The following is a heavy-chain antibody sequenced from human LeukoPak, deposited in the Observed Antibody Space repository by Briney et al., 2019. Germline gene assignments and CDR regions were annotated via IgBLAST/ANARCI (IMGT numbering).Heavy chain of an antibody. D-gene: IGHD3-3*01. J-gene: IGHJ4*02. CDR2: VNHSGRT. CDR3: AREGSRDFWSGPVYYFDY. CDR1: GGSFSDYW. Sequence: SETLSLTCAVYGGSFSDYWWTWIRQSPGKGLEWIGEVNHSGRTNYNPSLKSRVSISVDRSKKQFSLKLTSVTAEDTAVYYCAREGSRDFWSGPVYYFDYWGQGTLVTVSS. V-gene: IGHV4-34*01.